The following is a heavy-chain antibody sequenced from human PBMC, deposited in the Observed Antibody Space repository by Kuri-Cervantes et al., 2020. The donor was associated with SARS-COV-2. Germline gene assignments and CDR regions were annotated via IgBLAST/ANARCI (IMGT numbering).Heavy chain of an antibody. Sequence: ESLKISCSVSGYSITNGYYWGRIRQPPGKGLEWIGSVYHRGETYHNPSLNRRVSISIDASKNQFSLKLTSVTAADTAVYYCARDLQKWEQPEYWGQGALVTVSS. CDR2: VYHRGET. J-gene: IGHJ4*02. CDR3: ARDLQKWEQPEY. V-gene: IGHV4-38-2*02. CDR1: GYSITNGYY. D-gene: IGHD1-26*01.